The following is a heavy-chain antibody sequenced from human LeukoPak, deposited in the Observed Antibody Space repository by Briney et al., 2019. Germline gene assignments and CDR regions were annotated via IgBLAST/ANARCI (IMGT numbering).Heavy chain of an antibody. Sequence: SETLSLTCTVSGGSISSYYWSWIRQPAGKGLEWIGRIYTSGSTNYNPSLKSRVTISVDKSKNQFSLKLSSVTAADTAVYYCARDRSISGSYYGDFDYWGQGTLVTASS. V-gene: IGHV4-4*07. CDR3: ARDRSISGSYYGDFDY. D-gene: IGHD1-26*01. CDR1: GGSISSYY. J-gene: IGHJ4*02. CDR2: IYTSGST.